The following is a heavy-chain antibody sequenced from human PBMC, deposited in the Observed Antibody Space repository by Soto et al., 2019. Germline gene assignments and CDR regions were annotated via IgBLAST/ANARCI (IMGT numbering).Heavy chain of an antibody. CDR2: IIPFFGTA. Sequence: QVQLVQSGAEVKKPGSSVKVSCKASGGTFSSYAISWVRQAPGQGLEWMGGIIPFFGTANYAQKFQGRVTITADESTSTAYMELSSLRSEDTAVYYCARGNHYYDSSGYYEDYWGQGTLVTVSS. CDR3: ARGNHYYDSSGYYEDY. CDR1: GGTFSSYA. V-gene: IGHV1-69*01. D-gene: IGHD3-22*01. J-gene: IGHJ4*02.